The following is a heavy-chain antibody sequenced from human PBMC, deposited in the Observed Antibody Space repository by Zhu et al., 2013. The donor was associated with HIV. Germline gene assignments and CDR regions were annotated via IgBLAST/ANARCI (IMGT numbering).Heavy chain of an antibody. V-gene: IGHV1-46*01. CDR1: GYTFTSYY. Sequence: QVQLVQSGREVKKPGASVKLSCKASGYTFTSYYLHWVRQAPGQGLEWMGIINPSGDITSYAQKFQGRVTMTRDTSTSTVYMELSSLRSEDTAVYYCARDQAHITHGSRAFDIWGQGTMVTVSS. CDR2: INPSGDIT. D-gene: IGHD3-10*01. J-gene: IGHJ3*02. CDR3: ARDQAHITHGSRAFDI.